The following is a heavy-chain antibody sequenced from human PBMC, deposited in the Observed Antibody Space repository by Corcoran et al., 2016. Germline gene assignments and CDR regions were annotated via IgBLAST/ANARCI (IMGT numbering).Heavy chain of an antibody. CDR3: ARDFNEFLSGYYHFDY. CDR1: GFTFSSYS. V-gene: IGHV3-21*01. J-gene: IGHJ4*02. CDR2: ISSSSSYI. D-gene: IGHD3-3*01. Sequence: EVQLVESGGGLVKPGGSLRLSCAASGFTFSSYSMNWVRQAPGKGLEWVSSISSSSSYIYYADSVKGRFTISRDNAKNSLYLQMNSLRAEDTSVYYCARDFNEFLSGYYHFDYWGQGTLVTVSS.